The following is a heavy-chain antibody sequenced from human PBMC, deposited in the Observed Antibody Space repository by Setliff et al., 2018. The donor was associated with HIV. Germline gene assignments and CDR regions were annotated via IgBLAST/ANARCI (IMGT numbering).Heavy chain of an antibody. Sequence: QSGPTLVNPTQTLTLTCTFSGFSLTASGVGVGWVRQPPGKALEWLGIIYWDDEKRYNPSLQSRLSITKDTSRRQVVLRMTNVDPVDTATYYCAHRRGYYDSPNWFDPWGQGTLVTVSS. CDR1: GFSLTASGVG. V-gene: IGHV2-5*02. J-gene: IGHJ5*02. CDR2: IYWDDEK. CDR3: AHRRGYYDSPNWFDP. D-gene: IGHD3-22*01.